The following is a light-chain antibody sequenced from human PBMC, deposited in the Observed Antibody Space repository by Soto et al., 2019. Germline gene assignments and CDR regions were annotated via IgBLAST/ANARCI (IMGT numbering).Light chain of an antibody. Sequence: EILVTHTPATLSCSLYYRGTITFRASQSISSWLAWYQQKPGKAPKLLIYDASSLESGVPSRFSGSGSGTEFTLTISSLQPDDFATYYCQQYNSYSNFGPGTKVDIK. CDR3: QQYNSYSN. CDR1: QSISSW. CDR2: DAS. V-gene: IGKV1-5*01. J-gene: IGKJ3*01.